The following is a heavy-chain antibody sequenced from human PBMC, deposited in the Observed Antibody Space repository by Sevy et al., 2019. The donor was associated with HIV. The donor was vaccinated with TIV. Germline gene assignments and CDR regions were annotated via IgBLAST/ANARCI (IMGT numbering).Heavy chain of an antibody. CDR1: GFTFSKYW. CDR2: IKQDAGQK. V-gene: IGHV3-7*01. D-gene: IGHD1-7*01. J-gene: IGHJ4*02. CDR3: ARDDGNYYFHY. Sequence: GESLKISCAASGFTFSKYWMGWVRQAPGKGLEWVANIKQDAGQKYYVDSVKGRFTISRDNAKNSLYLQMNSLRAEDTAVYFCARDDGNYYFHYWGQGILVTVSS.